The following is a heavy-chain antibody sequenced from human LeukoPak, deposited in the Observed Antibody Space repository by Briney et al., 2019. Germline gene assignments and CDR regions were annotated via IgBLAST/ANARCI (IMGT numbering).Heavy chain of an antibody. CDR2: ISRSSSTI. Sequence: GGSLRLSCAASGFTFTTYSMNWVRQAPGKGLEWVSYISRSSSTIYYADSVKGRFTISRDNAKNSLYLQMNSLRAEDTAVYYCARGCIAATCFWAFDIWGQGTMVTVSS. CDR1: GFTFTTYS. J-gene: IGHJ3*02. V-gene: IGHV3-48*04. CDR3: ARGCIAATCFWAFDI. D-gene: IGHD6-6*01.